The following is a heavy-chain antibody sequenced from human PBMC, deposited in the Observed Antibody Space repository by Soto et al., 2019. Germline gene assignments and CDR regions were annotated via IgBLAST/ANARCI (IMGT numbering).Heavy chain of an antibody. CDR1: GFTFSSYW. Sequence: DVQLVESGGGLVQPGGSLRLSCAASGFTFSSYWMHWVRQAPGKGLLWVSGINSDETSTNYADSVKGRFTISRDNAKNTLYLQMNSLRAADTAVYYCARDWSQETTEVWGQGTMVTVSS. CDR3: ARDWSQETTEV. CDR2: INSDETST. J-gene: IGHJ3*01. V-gene: IGHV3-74*01. D-gene: IGHD4-17*01.